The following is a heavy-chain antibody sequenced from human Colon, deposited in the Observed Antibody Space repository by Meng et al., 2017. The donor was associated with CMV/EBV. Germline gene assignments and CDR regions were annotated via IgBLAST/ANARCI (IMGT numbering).Heavy chain of an antibody. CDR2: ISTSGRDI. CDR1: GSIFTSYT. D-gene: IGHD5-18*01. Sequence: GESLKISCAASGSIFTSYTMNWVRQAPGKGLEWVSSISTSGRDIYYADSVKGRFTLSRDNAKNSLYLQMDSLRAEDTAVYYCVRHLEAGRNGYSGPFWGQGTLVTVSS. CDR3: VRHLEAGRNGYSGPF. V-gene: IGHV3-21*01. J-gene: IGHJ1*01.